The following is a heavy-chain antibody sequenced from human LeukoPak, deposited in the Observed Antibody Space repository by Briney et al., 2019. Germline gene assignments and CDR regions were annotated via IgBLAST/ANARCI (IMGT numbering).Heavy chain of an antibody. J-gene: IGHJ4*02. V-gene: IGHV1-18*01. D-gene: IGHD6-19*01. CDR2: ISAYNGNT. CDR3: ARVGRVQQWQYYFDY. CDR1: GYTFTSYG. Sequence: GASVKVSCKASGYTFTSYGISWVRQAPGQGLEWMGWISAYNGNTNYAQKLQGRVTMTTDTSTSTAYMELRSLRSDDTAVYYCARVGRVQQWQYYFDYWGQGTLVTVSS.